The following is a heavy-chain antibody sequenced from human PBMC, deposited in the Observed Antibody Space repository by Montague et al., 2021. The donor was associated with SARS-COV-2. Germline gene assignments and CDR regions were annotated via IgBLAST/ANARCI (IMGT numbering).Heavy chain of an antibody. D-gene: IGHD3-3*01. Sequence: SETLSLTCTVSGGSISSYYWSWIRQPPGKGLEWIGYIYYSGSTNYNPSLKSRATISVDTSKNQFSLKLSSVTAVDTAVYYCARAPVAHITIFGVVTSFDYWGQGTLVTVSS. CDR2: IYYSGST. J-gene: IGHJ4*02. CDR3: ARAPVAHITIFGVVTSFDY. V-gene: IGHV4-59*01. CDR1: GGSISSYY.